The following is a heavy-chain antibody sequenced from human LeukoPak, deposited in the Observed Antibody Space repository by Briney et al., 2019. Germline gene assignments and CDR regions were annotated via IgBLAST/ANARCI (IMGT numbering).Heavy chain of an antibody. CDR1: GYTFTSYY. D-gene: IGHD3-3*01. J-gene: IGHJ4*02. CDR2: ISAYNGNT. V-gene: IGHV1-18*04. Sequence: GASVKVSCKASGYTFTSYYMHWVRQAPGQGLEWMGWISAYNGNTNYAQKLQGRVTMTTDTSTSTAYMELRSLRSDDTAVYYCARSNYDFWSTNWGQGTLVTVSS. CDR3: ARSNYDFWSTN.